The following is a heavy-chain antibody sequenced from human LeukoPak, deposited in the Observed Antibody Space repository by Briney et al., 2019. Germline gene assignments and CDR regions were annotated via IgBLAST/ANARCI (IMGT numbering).Heavy chain of an antibody. V-gene: IGHV3-23*01. D-gene: IGHD5-18*01. CDR3: AKDLYTYGTTPLDY. Sequence: PGGSLRLSCAASGFTFSSYAMSWVRQAAGKGLEWVSSISSSGGSTYYADSVKGRFTISRDYSKNTLYLQMNSLRAEDTAVYYCAKDLYTYGTTPLDYWDQGTLVTVSS. CDR2: ISSSGGST. CDR1: GFTFSSYA. J-gene: IGHJ4*02.